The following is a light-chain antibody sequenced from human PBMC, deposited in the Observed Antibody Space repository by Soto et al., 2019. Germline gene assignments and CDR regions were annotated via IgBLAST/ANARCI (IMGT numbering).Light chain of an antibody. V-gene: IGKV3-20*01. J-gene: IGKJ1*01. CDR1: QSVSSSY. Sequence: EIVFTQSPCTLSLSPGERATLSCRASQSVSSSYLAWYQQKPGQAPRLLIYGASSRATGIPDRFSGSGSGTDFTLTISRLEPEDVAVYYCQQYVNFVWTFGQGTKVDIK. CDR3: QQYVNFVWT. CDR2: GAS.